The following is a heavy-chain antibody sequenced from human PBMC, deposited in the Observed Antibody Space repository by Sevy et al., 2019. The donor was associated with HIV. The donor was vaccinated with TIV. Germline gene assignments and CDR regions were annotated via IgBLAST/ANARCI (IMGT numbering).Heavy chain of an antibody. CDR3: AKTGRVGLGNWLDP. V-gene: IGHV1-69*13. CDR1: GGTFNNYA. Sequence: ASVKVSCKASGGTFNNYAISWVRLAPRQGLEWMGGIISIFGTTNYAQKFQGRVTITADESTKTAYMELCSLRSEDTAMYYCAKTGRVGLGNWLDPWGQGTLVTVSS. D-gene: IGHD3-16*01. J-gene: IGHJ5*02. CDR2: IISIFGTT.